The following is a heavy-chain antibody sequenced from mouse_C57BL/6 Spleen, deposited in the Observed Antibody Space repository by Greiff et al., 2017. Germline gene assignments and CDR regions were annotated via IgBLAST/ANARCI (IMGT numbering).Heavy chain of an antibody. D-gene: IGHD2-5*01. CDR1: GYSFTSYY. CDR2: IYPGSGNT. Sequence: QVQLQQSGPELVKPGASVKISCKASGYSFTSYYIHWVKQRPGQGLEWIGWIYPGSGNTKYNEKFKGKATLTADTSSSTAYMQLSSLTSEDSAVYYGASEGHSNYTWYFDVWGTGTTVTVSA. V-gene: IGHV1-66*01. J-gene: IGHJ1*03. CDR3: ASEGHSNYTWYFDV.